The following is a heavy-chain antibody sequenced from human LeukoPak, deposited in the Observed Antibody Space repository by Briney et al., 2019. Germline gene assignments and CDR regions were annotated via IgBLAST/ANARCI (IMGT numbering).Heavy chain of an antibody. CDR3: ARLGFAYSSDY. CDR1: GFTFSSYG. J-gene: IGHJ4*02. CDR2: IWYDRSNK. D-gene: IGHD6-13*01. V-gene: IGHV3-33*01. Sequence: GGSLRLSCAASGFTFSSYGMHWVRQAPGKGLEWVAVIWYDRSNKYYADSVKGRFTISRDNSKNTLYLQMNSLKTEDTAVYYCARLGFAYSSDYWGQGTLVTVSS.